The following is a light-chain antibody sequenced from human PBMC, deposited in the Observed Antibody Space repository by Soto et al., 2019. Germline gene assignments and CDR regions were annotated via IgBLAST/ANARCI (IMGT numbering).Light chain of an antibody. CDR3: SSYTNGSTFYV. CDR2: EVS. CDR1: ISEVDGYNY. J-gene: IGLJ1*01. Sequence: QSVRTQPASVSGSPGQSITISCTVTISEVDGYNYVSWYQQHPGKATKLMIYEVSNRSSAASNRFSGSKSCDMASLTISGRQAKHEDDYYCSSYTNGSTFYVFGTETNVTVL. V-gene: IGLV2-14*01.